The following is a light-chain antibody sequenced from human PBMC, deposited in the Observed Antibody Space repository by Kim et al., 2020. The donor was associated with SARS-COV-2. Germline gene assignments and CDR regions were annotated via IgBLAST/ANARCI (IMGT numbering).Light chain of an antibody. CDR3: SSRDSSGDHVV. Sequence: AMGPTVRLTCQGDSLRKYYATWYQQRPGQAPTLVLYGKYDRPSGIPDRFSGSASGNTASLTITGAQAEDEGDYYCSSRDSSGDHVVFGGGTKLTVL. CDR1: SLRKYY. CDR2: GKY. V-gene: IGLV3-19*01. J-gene: IGLJ3*02.